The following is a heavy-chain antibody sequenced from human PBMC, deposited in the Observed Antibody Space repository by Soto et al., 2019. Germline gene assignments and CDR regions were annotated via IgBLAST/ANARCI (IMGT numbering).Heavy chain of an antibody. D-gene: IGHD6-19*01. V-gene: IGHV2-26*01. Sequence: QVTLKESGPVLVKPTETLTLRCTVSGLSITDSEMGVSWIRQPPGKALEWLAHIDSSGEKSYRTFLKSRLTISKDTSKSQIVLIMTNMDPADTATYYCARRHLAVAVSPWFDPWGQGILVPVSS. CDR1: GLSITDSEMG. CDR3: ARRHLAVAVSPWFDP. CDR2: IDSSGEK. J-gene: IGHJ5*02.